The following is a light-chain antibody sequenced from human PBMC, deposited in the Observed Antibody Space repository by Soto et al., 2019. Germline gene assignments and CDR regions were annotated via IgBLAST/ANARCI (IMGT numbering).Light chain of an antibody. CDR2: GAS. J-gene: IGKJ2*01. CDR1: QSVSSN. CDR3: QQYSNWPPEYT. V-gene: IGKV3-15*01. Sequence: EIVMTQSPATLSMSPGERATLSCRASQSVSSNLAWYQQKPGQAPRLLIYGASTRATGIPARFSGSGSGTEFTLTITSLQSEDFAIYYCQQYSNWPPEYTFGQGTKLEIK.